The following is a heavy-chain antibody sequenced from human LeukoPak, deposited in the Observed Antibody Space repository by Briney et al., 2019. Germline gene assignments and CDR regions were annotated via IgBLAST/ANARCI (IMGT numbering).Heavy chain of an antibody. V-gene: IGHV1-2*02. J-gene: IGHJ3*02. CDR3: ARDPSVGATQAFDT. Sequence: GASVKVSCKASGYTFTGYYMHWVRQAPGQGLEWMGWINPNSGGTNYAQKFQGRVTMTRDTSISTAYMELSRLRSDDTAVYYCARDPSVGATQAFDTWGQGTMVTVSS. D-gene: IGHD1-26*01. CDR1: GYTFTGYY. CDR2: INPNSGGT.